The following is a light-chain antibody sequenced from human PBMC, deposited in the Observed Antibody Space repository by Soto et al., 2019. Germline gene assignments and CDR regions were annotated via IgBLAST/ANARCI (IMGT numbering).Light chain of an antibody. CDR2: SNN. J-gene: IGLJ2*01. V-gene: IGLV1-44*01. CDR3: AAWDASLNGVI. Sequence: QSVLTQPPSASGTPGQRVTISCSGSSSNIGTSTVNWYQQVPGTAPKLLIYSNNQRPSGVPDRFSGSKSGTSASLAISGLQSEDEPDNYCAAWDASLNGVIFGGGTKLTVL. CDR1: SSNIGTST.